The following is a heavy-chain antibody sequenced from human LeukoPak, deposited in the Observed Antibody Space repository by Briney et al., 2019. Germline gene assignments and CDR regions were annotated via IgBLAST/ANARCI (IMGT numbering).Heavy chain of an antibody. CDR1: GGSISSYY. CDR3: ARRYCSSTSCYFDY. D-gene: IGHD2-2*01. Sequence: SETLSLTCTVSGGSISSYYWSWIRQPAGKGLEWIGCIYTSGSTNYNPSLKSRVTMSVDTSKNQFSLKLSSVTAADTAVYYCARRYCSSTSCYFDYWGQGTLVTVSS. J-gene: IGHJ4*02. CDR2: IYTSGST. V-gene: IGHV4-4*07.